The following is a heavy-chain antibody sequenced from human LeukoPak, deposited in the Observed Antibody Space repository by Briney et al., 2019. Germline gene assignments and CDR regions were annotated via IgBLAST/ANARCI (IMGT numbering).Heavy chain of an antibody. CDR3: ARVHTTVDAFDI. CDR1: GGTFSSYA. D-gene: IGHD4-11*01. V-gene: IGHV1-69*01. CDR2: IIPIFGTA. J-gene: IGHJ3*02. Sequence: SVKVSCKASGGTFSSYAISWVRQAPGQGLEWMGGIIPIFGTANYAQKFQGRVTITADESTSTAYLELSSLRSEDTAVYYCARVHTTVDAFDIWGQGTMVTVSS.